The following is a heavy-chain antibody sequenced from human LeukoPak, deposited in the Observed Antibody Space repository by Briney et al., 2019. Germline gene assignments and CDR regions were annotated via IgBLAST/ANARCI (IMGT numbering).Heavy chain of an antibody. J-gene: IGHJ6*02. CDR2: INSDGSST. Sequence: PGGSLRLSCAASGFTFSSYWMHWVRQAPGQGLVWVSRINSDGSSTSYADSVKGRFTISRDNAKNTLYLQMNSLRAEDTAVYYCARDHLGGWPTYYYYGMDVWGQGTTVTVSS. CDR1: GFTFSSYW. CDR3: ARDHLGGWPTYYYYGMDV. V-gene: IGHV3-74*01. D-gene: IGHD6-19*01.